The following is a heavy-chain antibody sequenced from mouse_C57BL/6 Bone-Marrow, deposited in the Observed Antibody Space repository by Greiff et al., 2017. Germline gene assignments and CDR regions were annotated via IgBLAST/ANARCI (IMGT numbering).Heavy chain of an antibody. Sequence: DVKLQESGPGMVKPSQSLSLTCTVTGYSITSGYDWHWIRHFPGNKLEWMGYISYSGSTNYNPSLKSRISITHDTSKNHFFLKLNSVTTEDTATYYCAREGFGGAMDYWGQGTSVTVSS. V-gene: IGHV3-1*01. CDR3: AREGFGGAMDY. CDR1: GYSITSGYD. D-gene: IGHD3-1*01. CDR2: ISYSGST. J-gene: IGHJ4*01.